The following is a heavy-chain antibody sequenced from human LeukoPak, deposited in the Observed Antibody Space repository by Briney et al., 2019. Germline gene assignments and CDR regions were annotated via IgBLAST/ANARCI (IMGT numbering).Heavy chain of an antibody. J-gene: IGHJ4*02. CDR3: AKGGNWNGLNYFDY. CDR2: IYSDGST. V-gene: IGHV3-66*01. Sequence: GGSLRLSCAASGFTFSSNYMSWVRQAPGKGLEWVSIIYSDGSTYYSDSVKGRFTISRDNSKNTLYLQMNSLRAEDTAVYYCAKGGNWNGLNYFDYWGQGTLVTVSS. D-gene: IGHD1-1*01. CDR1: GFTFSSNY.